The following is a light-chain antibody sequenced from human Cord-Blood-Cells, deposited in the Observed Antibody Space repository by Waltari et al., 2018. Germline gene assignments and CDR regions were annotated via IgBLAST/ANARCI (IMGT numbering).Light chain of an antibody. Sequence: QTVVTQEPSFSVSPGGTVTLPCGLSSCPVSPSYYPRWYQQTPGQAPRTLIYSTNTRSSGVPDRFSGSILGNKAALTITGAQADDESDYYCVLYMGSGIWVFGGGTKLTVL. V-gene: IGLV8-61*01. CDR2: STN. CDR3: VLYMGSGIWV. CDR1: SCPVSPSYY. J-gene: IGLJ3*02.